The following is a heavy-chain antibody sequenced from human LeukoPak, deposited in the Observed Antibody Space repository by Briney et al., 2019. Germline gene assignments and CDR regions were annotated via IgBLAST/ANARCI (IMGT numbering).Heavy chain of an antibody. CDR3: ARVDGSCAGGSCPSGNWFDP. V-gene: IGHV4-61*02. J-gene: IGHJ5*02. D-gene: IGHD2-15*01. CDR2: IYTSGSS. CDR1: GCTISSGRHY. Sequence: SGTLSLTCQASGCTISSGRHYWVRIPPAAGKGLEWIVRIYTSGSSNYNPSLKSRVTISLDTSKNQFSLKLGSVTAADTAVYYCARVDGSCAGGSCPSGNWFDPWGQGTLVTVSS.